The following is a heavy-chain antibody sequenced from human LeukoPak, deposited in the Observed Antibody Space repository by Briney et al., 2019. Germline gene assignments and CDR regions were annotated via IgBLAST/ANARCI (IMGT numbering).Heavy chain of an antibody. CDR3: ALSPGSSHNFDY. CDR1: GGTFSSYA. V-gene: IGHV1-69*01. D-gene: IGHD2-2*01. CDR2: IIPIFGTA. Sequence: EASVKVSCTASGGTFSSYAISWVRQAPGQGLEWMGGIIPIFGTANYAQKFQGRVTITADESTSTAYMELSSLRSEDTAVYYCALSPGSSHNFDYWGQGTLVTVSS. J-gene: IGHJ4*02.